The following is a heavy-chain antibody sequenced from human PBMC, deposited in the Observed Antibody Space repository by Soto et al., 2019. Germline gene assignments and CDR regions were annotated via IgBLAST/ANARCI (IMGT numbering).Heavy chain of an antibody. Sequence: QVQLVQSGAEVKKPGASVKVSCKASGYTFTGYYMHWVRQAPGQGLEWMGWINPNSGGTNYAQKFQGWVPMTRDTSISTAYMELSRLRSDDTAVYYCAREDHYDILTGYSNWFDPWGQGTLVTVSS. J-gene: IGHJ5*02. CDR1: GYTFTGYY. V-gene: IGHV1-2*04. D-gene: IGHD3-9*01. CDR3: AREDHYDILTGYSNWFDP. CDR2: INPNSGGT.